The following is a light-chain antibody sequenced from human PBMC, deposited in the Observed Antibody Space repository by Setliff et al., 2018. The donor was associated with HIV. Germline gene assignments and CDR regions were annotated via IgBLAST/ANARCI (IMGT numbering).Light chain of an antibody. J-gene: IGLJ2*01. CDR2: YDS. V-gene: IGLV3-21*01. CDR3: QAWDSSTAV. CDR1: NIGSKS. Sequence: SYELTQPPSVSVAPGKTARITCGGNNIGSKSVHWYQQKPGQAPVLVIYYDSDRPSGIPERFSGSNSGNTATLTISGTQAMDEADYYCQAWDSSTAVFGGGTKVTVL.